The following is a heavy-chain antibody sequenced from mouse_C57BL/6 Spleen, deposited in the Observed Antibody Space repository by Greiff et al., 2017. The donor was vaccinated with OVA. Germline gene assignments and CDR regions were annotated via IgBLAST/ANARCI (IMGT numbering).Heavy chain of an antibody. Sequence: DVQLQESGPELVKPGASVKISCKASGYSFTGYYMNWVKQSPEKSLEWIGEINPSTGGTTYTQKFKAKVTFTVDKYSSTAYMQLKSLTSEDSAVYYCARDYGNDVGFAYWGQGTLVTVSA. CDR2: INPSTGGT. J-gene: IGHJ3*01. V-gene: IGHV1-42*01. CDR3: ARDYGNDVGFAY. D-gene: IGHD2-2*01. CDR1: GYSFTGYY.